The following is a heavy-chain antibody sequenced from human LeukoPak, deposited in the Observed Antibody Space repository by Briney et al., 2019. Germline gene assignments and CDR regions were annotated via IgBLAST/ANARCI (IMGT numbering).Heavy chain of an antibody. Sequence: SETLSLTCTVSGGSISSGGYYWSWIRQPPGKGLEWIGYIYHSGSTYYNPSLKSRVTISVDRSKNQFSLKLSSVTTADTAVYYCTRVSRIDYGGNPEGDVWGIGTTVIVSS. CDR1: GGSISSGGYY. J-gene: IGHJ6*04. CDR3: TRVSRIDYGGNPEGDV. V-gene: IGHV4-30-2*01. CDR2: IYHSGST. D-gene: IGHD4-23*01.